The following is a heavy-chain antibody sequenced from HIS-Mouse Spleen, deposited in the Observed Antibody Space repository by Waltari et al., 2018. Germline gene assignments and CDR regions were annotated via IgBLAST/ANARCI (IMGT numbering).Heavy chain of an antibody. J-gene: IGHJ2*01. CDR2: IYYSGST. V-gene: IGHV4-39*07. CDR3: AREIPYSSSWYDWYFDL. Sequence: QLQLQESGPGLVKPSETLSLTCTDSGGSISSSSYSWGWIRQPPGKGLEWIGSIYYSGSTYYNPSLKSRVTISVDTSKNQFSLKLSSVTAADTAVYYCAREIPYSSSWYDWYFDLWGRGTLVTVSS. D-gene: IGHD6-13*01. CDR1: GGSISSSSYS.